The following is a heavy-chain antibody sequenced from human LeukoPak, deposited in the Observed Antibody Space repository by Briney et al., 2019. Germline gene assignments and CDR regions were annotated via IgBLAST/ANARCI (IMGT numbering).Heavy chain of an antibody. CDR1: GFTFSSYW. CDR3: AKTSVTTSLDY. D-gene: IGHD4-17*01. J-gene: IGHJ4*02. Sequence: GGSLRLSCAASGFTFSSYWMRWVRQAPGKGLEWVSVIYSGGSTYYADSVKGRFTISRDNSKNTLYLQMNSLRAEDTAVYYCAKTSVTTSLDYWGQGTLVTVSS. V-gene: IGHV3-53*01. CDR2: IYSGGST.